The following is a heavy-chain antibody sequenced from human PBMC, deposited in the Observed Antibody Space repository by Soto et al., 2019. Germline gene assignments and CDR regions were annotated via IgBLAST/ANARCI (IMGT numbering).Heavy chain of an antibody. J-gene: IGHJ6*02. CDR3: ARDRYSSGWMGYDYYYGVDV. D-gene: IGHD6-19*01. Sequence: GASVKVSCKASGYTFTSYAMHWVRQAPGQRLEWMGWINAGNGNTKYSQKFQGRVTITRDTSASTAYMELNSLRAEDTAVYYCARDRYSSGWMGYDYYYGVDVWGQGTTVTVSS. CDR1: GYTFTSYA. V-gene: IGHV1-3*01. CDR2: INAGNGNT.